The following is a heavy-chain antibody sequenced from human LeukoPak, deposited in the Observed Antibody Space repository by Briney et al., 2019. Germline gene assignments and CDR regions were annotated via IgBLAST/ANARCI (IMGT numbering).Heavy chain of an antibody. CDR1: GDSISSSSYY. D-gene: IGHD3-22*01. J-gene: IGHJ4*02. V-gene: IGHV4-39*01. CDR3: ARLQYYYDSNGYYSLYYFDY. CDR2: IYYSGST. Sequence: SETLSLTCTVSGDSISSSSYYWGWIRQPPGKGLAWIGNIYYSGSTYYNPSLRSRLTISLDTSKNQFSLTLGSVTAADTAVYYCARLQYYYDSNGYYSLYYFDYWGQGTVVTVSS.